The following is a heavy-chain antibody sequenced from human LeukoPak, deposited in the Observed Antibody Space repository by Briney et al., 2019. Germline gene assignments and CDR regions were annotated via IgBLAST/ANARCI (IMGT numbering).Heavy chain of an antibody. CDR3: ARGQRIVEVGATVGWYFDL. CDR2: VYSDGST. V-gene: IGHV3-53*04. CDR1: GFTISYIY. D-gene: IGHD1-26*01. J-gene: IGHJ2*01. Sequence: GGSLRLSCAASGFTISYIYMSWVRQAPGKGLECVSGVYSDGSTYYADSVKGRFTISRHNSKNTLYLQMNILRTEDTAVYYCARGQRIVEVGATVGWYFDLWGRGTLVTVSS.